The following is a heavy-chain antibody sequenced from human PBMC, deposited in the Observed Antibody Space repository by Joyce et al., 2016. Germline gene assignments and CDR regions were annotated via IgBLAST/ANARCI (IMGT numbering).Heavy chain of an antibody. Sequence: QVHLVQSGAEVKKSGSSVRVSCKASGGSFNKYTGSWVRQAPGQGLAWMGRIIPILNMTNYAQEFQGRVTITADTSTTTAYMQLTGLRFDDTAVYFCAGTFNYPHHDGMDVWGQGTTVTVSS. V-gene: IGHV1-69*02. CDR2: IIPILNMT. J-gene: IGHJ6*02. CDR3: AGTFNYPHHDGMDV. CDR1: GGSFNKYT. D-gene: IGHD4-11*01.